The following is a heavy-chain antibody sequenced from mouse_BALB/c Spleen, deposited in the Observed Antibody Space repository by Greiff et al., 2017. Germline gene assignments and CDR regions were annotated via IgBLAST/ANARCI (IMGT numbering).Heavy chain of an antibody. CDR2: IWTGGGT. Sequence: VKVVESGPGLVAPSQSLSITCTVSGFSLTSYDISWIRQPPGKGLEWLGVIWTGGGTNYNSAFMSRLSISKDNSKSQVFLKMNSLQTDDTAIYYCVRASPYYGNWGFAYWGQGTLVTVSA. D-gene: IGHD2-10*01. J-gene: IGHJ3*01. V-gene: IGHV2-9-2*01. CDR3: VRASPYYGNWGFAY. CDR1: GFSLTSYD.